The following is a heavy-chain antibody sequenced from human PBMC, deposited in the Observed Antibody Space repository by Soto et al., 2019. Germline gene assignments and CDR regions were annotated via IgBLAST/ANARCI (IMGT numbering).Heavy chain of an antibody. D-gene: IGHD6-19*01. V-gene: IGHV1-18*01. J-gene: IGHJ3*02. CDR2: ISPHNDRT. CDR3: ARDLYYSSGRYFDHGAFAI. Sequence: QVQLVQSGADVKKPGASVKVSCKASGYNFTSYGISWVRQAPGQGLEWMGWISPHNDRTKYARRFQDRVTMTTETPTSTVYMELGSLRSDDTAVCYCARDLYYSSGRYFDHGAFAIWGQGTVVTVSS. CDR1: GYNFTSYG.